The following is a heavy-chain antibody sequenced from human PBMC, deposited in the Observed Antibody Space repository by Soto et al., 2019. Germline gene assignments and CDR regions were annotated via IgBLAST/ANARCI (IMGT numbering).Heavy chain of an antibody. D-gene: IGHD3-10*01. V-gene: IGHV3-30*18. J-gene: IGHJ4*02. CDR1: GFTFSSYG. Sequence: GGSLRLSCAASGFTFSSYGMHWVRQAPGKGLEWVVVISYDGSNKYYADSVKGRFTISRDNSKNTLYLQMNSLRAEDTAVYYCAKDHVLLWFGELSEFDYWGQGTLVTVSS. CDR2: ISYDGSNK. CDR3: AKDHVLLWFGELSEFDY.